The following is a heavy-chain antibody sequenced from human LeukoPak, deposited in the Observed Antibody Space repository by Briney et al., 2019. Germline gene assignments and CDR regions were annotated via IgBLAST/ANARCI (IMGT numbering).Heavy chain of an antibody. J-gene: IGHJ4*02. CDR1: GFTFSSYS. D-gene: IGHD1-26*01. V-gene: IGHV3-48*02. Sequence: PGGSLRLSCAASGFTFSSYSMNWVRQAPGKGLEWVSYISSSSSTIYYADSVKGRFTISRDNAKNSLYLQMNSLRDEDTAVYYCAGDQINSGSYSSLAGTGFDYWGQGTLVTVSS. CDR2: ISSSSSTI. CDR3: AGDQINSGSYSSLAGTGFDY.